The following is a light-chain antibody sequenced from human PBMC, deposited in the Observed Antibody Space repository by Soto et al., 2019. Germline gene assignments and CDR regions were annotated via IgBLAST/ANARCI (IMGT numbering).Light chain of an antibody. CDR2: RAS. CDR3: QQYKGFPLT. V-gene: IGKV1-5*03. CDR1: QSISSW. Sequence: DIQMTQSPSTLSASVGDRVTLTCRASQSISSWLAWYQQKPGKAPKLLIYRASNLYSGVPSRFSGSGSGTEFTLTISSLQPDDFATYYCQQYKGFPLTFGGGTKVEI. J-gene: IGKJ4*01.